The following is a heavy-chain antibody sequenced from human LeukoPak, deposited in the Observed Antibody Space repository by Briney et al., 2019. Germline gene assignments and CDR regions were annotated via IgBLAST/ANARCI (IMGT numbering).Heavy chain of an antibody. CDR2: INPAGTET. V-gene: IGHV3-7*01. CDR1: GFSFSAYW. Sequence: GGSLRLSCAASGFSFSAYWMTWVRQAPGTGLEWVANINPAGTETCYVDPVKGRFTISRDNAKNLLYLQMNSLRAEDTAVYYCARFGYVAAVDLWGQGTLVTVS. J-gene: IGHJ4*02. CDR3: ARFGYVAAVDL. D-gene: IGHD2-15*01.